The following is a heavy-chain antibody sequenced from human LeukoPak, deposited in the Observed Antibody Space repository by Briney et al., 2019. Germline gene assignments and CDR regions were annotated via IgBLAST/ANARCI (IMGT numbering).Heavy chain of an antibody. CDR1: GGSISPYY. CDR2: IYYSGNT. CDR3: ARDWGVTARPGYMDV. Sequence: SETLSLTCTVAGGSISPYYGSWIRQSPGKGLEWIGYIYYSGNTYYNPSLKSRVTTSVDTSKNQFSLKLSSVTAADTAVYYCARDWGVTARPGYMDVWGKGTTVTVSS. J-gene: IGHJ6*03. V-gene: IGHV4-59*01. D-gene: IGHD6-6*01.